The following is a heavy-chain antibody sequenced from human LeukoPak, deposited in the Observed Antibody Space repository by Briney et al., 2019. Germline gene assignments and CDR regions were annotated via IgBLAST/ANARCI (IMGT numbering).Heavy chain of an antibody. CDR1: GDSVSSNSAA. V-gene: IGHV6-1*01. Sequence: SQTLSLTCAISGDSVSSNSAAWSWIRQSPSRGLEWLGRTYYRSKWNNNYAISVKSRITINPDTSKSQFSLQLNSVTPEDTAVYYCARALGGAAAGSWFDPWGQGTLVTVSS. CDR3: ARALGGAAAGSWFDP. D-gene: IGHD6-13*01. J-gene: IGHJ5*02. CDR2: TYYRSKWNN.